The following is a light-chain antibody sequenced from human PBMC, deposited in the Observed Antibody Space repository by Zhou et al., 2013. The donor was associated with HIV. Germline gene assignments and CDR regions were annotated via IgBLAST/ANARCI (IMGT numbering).Light chain of an antibody. CDR3: LQHTDYPLT. CDR2: EAV. J-gene: IGKJ4*01. Sequence: DIQMTQSPSSLSASVGDRVSITCRASRGVRNDLAWFQQKPGKAPKRLIYEAVTLESGVPSRFSGRGSGTEFTLTINSLQPEDFATYYCLQHTDYPLTFGGGTKLEIK. CDR1: RGVRND. V-gene: IGKV1-17*01.